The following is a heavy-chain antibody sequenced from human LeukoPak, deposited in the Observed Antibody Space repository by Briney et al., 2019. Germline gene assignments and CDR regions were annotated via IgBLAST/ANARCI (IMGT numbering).Heavy chain of an antibody. D-gene: IGHD5-18*01. V-gene: IGHV3-53*01. CDR3: ARDRGYNYGYDAFDI. Sequence: PGGSLRLSCAASGFTVTSNYMSWVRQAPGKGLEWVSVIYSSGRTFYADSVKGRFTISRDSSKNTLYLQMNSLTAEDTAVYYCARDRGYNYGYDAFDIWGQGTMVTVSS. CDR2: IYSSGRT. J-gene: IGHJ3*02. CDR1: GFTVTSNY.